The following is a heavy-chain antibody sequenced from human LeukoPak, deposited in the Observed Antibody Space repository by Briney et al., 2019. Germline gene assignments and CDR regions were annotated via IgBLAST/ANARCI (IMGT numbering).Heavy chain of an antibody. Sequence: GGSLRLSCTASGFSVSANYMSWVRQAPGKGLEWVSVIHNGGDTYYADSVKGRFTISRDNSKNTLYLQMNSLRAEDTAVYYCARERYCSGASCPNSNRYFDFWGQGTLVTVS. CDR2: IHNGGDT. V-gene: IGHV3-66*02. CDR1: GFSVSANY. CDR3: ARERYCSGASCPNSNRYFDF. D-gene: IGHD2-15*01. J-gene: IGHJ4*02.